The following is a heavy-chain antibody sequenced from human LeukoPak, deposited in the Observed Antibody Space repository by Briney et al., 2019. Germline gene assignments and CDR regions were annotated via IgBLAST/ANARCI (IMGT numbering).Heavy chain of an antibody. Sequence: ASVKVSCKASGYTFTSYDINWVRQATGQGLEWMGWMNPNSGDTGYVQKFQGRVTMTRDTSTSTVYMELSSLRSEDTAVYYCARGSRVLRYFDWLLSNNWFDPWGQGTLVTVSS. J-gene: IGHJ5*02. D-gene: IGHD3-9*01. CDR1: GYTFTSYD. CDR2: MNPNSGDT. CDR3: ARGSRVLRYFDWLLSNNWFDP. V-gene: IGHV1-8*01.